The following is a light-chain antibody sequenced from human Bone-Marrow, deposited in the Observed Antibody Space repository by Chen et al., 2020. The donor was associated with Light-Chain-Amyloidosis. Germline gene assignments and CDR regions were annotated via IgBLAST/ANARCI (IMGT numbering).Light chain of an antibody. J-gene: IGLJ3*02. Sequence: NFMLTQPHSVSESPGKTVIISCTRSSGSIATNYVQWYQQRPGSSPTTVIYEDDQRPSGVPYRVSDAIDRSSNSASLTISGLKTEDEADYYCQSYQGSSQGVFGGGTKLTVL. CDR1: SGSIATNY. V-gene: IGLV6-57*01. CDR3: QSYQGSSQGV. CDR2: EDD.